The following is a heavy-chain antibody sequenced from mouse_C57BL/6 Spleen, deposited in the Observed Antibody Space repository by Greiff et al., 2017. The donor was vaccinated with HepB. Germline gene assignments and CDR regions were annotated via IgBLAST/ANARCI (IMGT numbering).Heavy chain of an antibody. D-gene: IGHD4-1*01. Sequence: VQLQQPGAELVKPGASVKLSCKASGYTFTSYWMHWVKQRPGQGLEWIGMIHPNSGSTNYNEKFKSKATLTVDKSSSTAYMQLSSLTSEDSAVYYCAREAGTTYFDYWGQGTTLTVSS. J-gene: IGHJ2*01. CDR1: GYTFTSYW. CDR3: AREAGTTYFDY. V-gene: IGHV1-64*01. CDR2: IHPNSGST.